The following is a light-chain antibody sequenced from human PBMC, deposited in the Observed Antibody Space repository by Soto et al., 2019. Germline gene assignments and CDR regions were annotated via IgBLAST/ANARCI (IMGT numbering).Light chain of an antibody. J-gene: IGLJ2*01. V-gene: IGLV3-25*02. CDR3: QSADISVNAI. CDR1: ALAKEY. CDR2: KDS. Sequence: SYELTQPPSVSVSPGQTARITCSGAALAKEYVYWYQRKPGQAPVLVIYKDSERPSGIPERFSGSSSGTTVTLTISGAQAEDEGDYYCQSADISVNAIFAGGTKVTVL.